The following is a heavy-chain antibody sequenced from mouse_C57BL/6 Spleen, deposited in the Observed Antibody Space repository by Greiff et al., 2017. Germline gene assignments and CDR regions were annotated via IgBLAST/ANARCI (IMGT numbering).Heavy chain of an antibody. CDR1: GYTFTTYR. V-gene: IGHV1-47*01. D-gene: IGHD2-1*01. Sequence: QVQLQQSGAELVKPGASVKMSCKASGYTFTTYRIAWMKQTHGKSLEWIGNFNPYNSETKYNEKFKGKATLPVEKSSSTVYLELSRLTSYDSAVYYRSRLGNYYAFDYWGQGTSVTVSS. CDR2: FNPYNSET. J-gene: IGHJ4*01. CDR3: SRLGNYYAFDY.